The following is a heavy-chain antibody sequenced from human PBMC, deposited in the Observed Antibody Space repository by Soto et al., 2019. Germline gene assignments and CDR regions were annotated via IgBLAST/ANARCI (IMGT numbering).Heavy chain of an antibody. CDR1: GFTFSSYG. J-gene: IGHJ6*02. Sequence: QVQLVESGGGVVQPGRSLRLSCAASGFTFSSYGMHWVRQAPGKGLEWVAVISYDGSNKYYADSVKGRFTISRDNSKNTRYLQMNSLRAEDTAVYYCAKEGQEYTIFGVVTPRHKTRYYYYGMDVWGQGTTVTVSS. D-gene: IGHD3-3*01. CDR3: AKEGQEYTIFGVVTPRHKTRYYYYGMDV. CDR2: ISYDGSNK. V-gene: IGHV3-30*18.